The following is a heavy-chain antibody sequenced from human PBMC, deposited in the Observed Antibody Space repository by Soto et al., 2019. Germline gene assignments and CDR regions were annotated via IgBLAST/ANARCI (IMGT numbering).Heavy chain of an antibody. CDR2: INPNSGGT. D-gene: IGHD3-3*01. V-gene: IGHV1-2*04. Sequence: VASVKVSCKASGYTFTGYYMHWVRQAPGQGLEWMGWINPNSGGTNYAQKFQGWVTMTRDTSISTAYMELSRLRSDDTAVYYCARYYDFWSGYEDYYGMDVWGQGTTVTSP. J-gene: IGHJ6*02. CDR1: GYTFTGYY. CDR3: ARYYDFWSGYEDYYGMDV.